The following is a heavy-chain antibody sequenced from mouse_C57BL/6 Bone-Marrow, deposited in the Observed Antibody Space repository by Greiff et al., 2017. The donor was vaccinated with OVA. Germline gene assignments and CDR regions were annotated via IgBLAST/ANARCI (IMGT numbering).Heavy chain of an antibody. J-gene: IGHJ2*01. D-gene: IGHD2-1*01. CDR1: GYTFTDYY. CDR3: ARGDGNYVRYFDY. V-gene: IGHV1-19*01. CDR2: INPYNGGT. Sequence: EVQLQQSGPVLVKPGASVKMSCKASGYTFTDYYMNWVKQSHGKSLEWIGVINPYNGGTSYNQKFKGKATLTVDKSSSTAYMELNSLTSEDSAVYYCARGDGNYVRYFDYWGQGTTLTVSS.